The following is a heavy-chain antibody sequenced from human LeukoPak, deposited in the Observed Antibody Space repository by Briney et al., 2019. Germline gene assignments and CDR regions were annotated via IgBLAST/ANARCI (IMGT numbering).Heavy chain of an antibody. CDR3: TRLLAAAPWVFDY. CDR2: IRSKASGGTT. D-gene: IGHD2-15*01. J-gene: IGHJ4*02. Sequence: PGRSLRLSCTASGFTFGDYSMSWVRQAPGKGPEWLGFIRSKASGGTTHYAASVKGRFTISRDDSKSIAYLQMDSLKTEDTAVYYCTRLLAAAPWVFDYWGQGTLVTVSS. CDR1: GFTFGDYS. V-gene: IGHV3-49*04.